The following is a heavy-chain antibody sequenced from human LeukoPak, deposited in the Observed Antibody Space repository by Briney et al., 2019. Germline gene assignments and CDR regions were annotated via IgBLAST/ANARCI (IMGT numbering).Heavy chain of an antibody. CDR1: GGSISSGSYY. V-gene: IGHV4-61*02. J-gene: IGHJ5*02. CDR3: GRVFGEAAGIGNWFDP. D-gene: IGHD6-13*01. Sequence: PSETLSLTCTVSGGSISSGSYYWGWIRQPAGKGLEWIGRIYTSGSTNYNPSLKSRVTISVDTSKNQFSLKLSSVTAADTAVYYCGRVFGEAAGIGNWFDPWGRGTRVSVS. CDR2: IYTSGST.